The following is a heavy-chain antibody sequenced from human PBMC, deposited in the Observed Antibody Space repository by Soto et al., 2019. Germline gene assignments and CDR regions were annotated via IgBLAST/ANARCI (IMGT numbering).Heavy chain of an antibody. V-gene: IGHV4-61*03. J-gene: IGHJ4*02. CDR3: ARSMYYSDDSNYSPFAY. D-gene: IGHD3-22*01. Sequence: QVQLQESGPGLVKPSETLSLICTVSGGSVSSGNYYWSWIRQPPGKGLEWIGYFYYTGSTNYNPSLKNPVTISIDASQNHSSLRLSSGTAADTAVYYCARSMYYSDDSNYSPFAYWGPGTLVTVSS. CDR2: FYYTGST. CDR1: GGSVSSGNYY.